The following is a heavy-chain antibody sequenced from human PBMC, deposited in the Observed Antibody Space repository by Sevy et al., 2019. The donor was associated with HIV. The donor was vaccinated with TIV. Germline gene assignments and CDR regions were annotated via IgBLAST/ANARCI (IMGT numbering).Heavy chain of an antibody. Sequence: ASVKVSCKASGYTFTNYHITWVRQAPGQGLEWMGWITANNGNTNYAQRLQGRVTMTTDTSTNTAYMELRSLKSYDTAVYYCARAPRGSQGPGKYFRHWGQGTLVTVSS. CDR1: GYTFTNYH. CDR2: ITANNGNT. CDR3: ARAPRGSQGPGKYFRH. D-gene: IGHD1-26*01. V-gene: IGHV1-18*01. J-gene: IGHJ1*01.